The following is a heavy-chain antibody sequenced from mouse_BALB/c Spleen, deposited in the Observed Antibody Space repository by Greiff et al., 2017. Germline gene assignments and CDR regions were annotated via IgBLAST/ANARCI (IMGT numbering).Heavy chain of an antibody. CDR2: ISSGGSYT. CDR3: ARWRNYDAMDY. Sequence: EVMLVESGGDLVKPGGSLKLSCAASGFTFSSYGMSWVRQTPDKRLEWVATISSGGSYTYYPDSVKGRFTISRDNAKNTLYLQMSSLKSEDTAMYYCARWRNYDAMDYWGQGTSVTVSS. CDR1: GFTFSSYG. J-gene: IGHJ4*01. V-gene: IGHV5-6*02. D-gene: IGHD2-1*01.